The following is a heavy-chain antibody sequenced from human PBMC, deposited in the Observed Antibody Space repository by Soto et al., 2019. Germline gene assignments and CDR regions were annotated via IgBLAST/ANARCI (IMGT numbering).Heavy chain of an antibody. V-gene: IGHV3-53*01. CDR1: GFTVSSNY. CDR3: ARDRITIFGGDYYYYGMDV. D-gene: IGHD3-3*01. J-gene: IGHJ6*02. CDR2: IYSGGGT. Sequence: GGSLRLSCAASGFTVSSNYMSWVRQAPGKGLEWVSLIYSGGGTYFADSVKGRFTISRDNSKNTLYLQMNSLGAEDTAIYYCARDRITIFGGDYYYYGMDVWGQGTTVTVSS.